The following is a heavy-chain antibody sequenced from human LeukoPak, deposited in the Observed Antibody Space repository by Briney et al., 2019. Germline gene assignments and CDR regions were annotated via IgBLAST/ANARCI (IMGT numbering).Heavy chain of an antibody. J-gene: IGHJ5*02. CDR1: GYTFTGYY. Sequence: ASVKVSCKASGYTFTGYYMHWVRQAPGQGLEWMGIINPSGGSTSYAQKFQGRATMTRDTSTSTVYMELSSLRSEDTAVYYCARDSEPPGIAAAVSWFDPWGQGTLVTVSS. CDR3: ARDSEPPGIAAAVSWFDP. CDR2: INPSGGST. D-gene: IGHD6-13*01. V-gene: IGHV1-46*01.